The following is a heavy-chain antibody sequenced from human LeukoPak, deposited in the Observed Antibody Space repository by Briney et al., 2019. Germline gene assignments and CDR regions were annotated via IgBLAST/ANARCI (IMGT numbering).Heavy chain of an antibody. D-gene: IGHD3-3*01. CDR3: ARARNTYGGYLGYYDFWSGYYNLMSWFDP. CDR1: GGSISSYY. CDR2: IYYSGST. Sequence: SETLSLTCTVSGGSISSYYWSWIRQPPGKGLEWIGYIYYSGSTNYNPSLKSRVTISVDTSKNQFSLKLSSVTAADTAVYYCARARNTYGGYLGYYDFWSGYYNLMSWFDPWGQGTLVTVSS. J-gene: IGHJ5*02. V-gene: IGHV4-59*01.